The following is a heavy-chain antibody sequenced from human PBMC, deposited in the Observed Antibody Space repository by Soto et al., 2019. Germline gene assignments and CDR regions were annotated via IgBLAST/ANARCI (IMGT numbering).Heavy chain of an antibody. CDR2: IIPILGIA. Sequence: SVKVSCKASGGTFSSYTISWVRQAPGQGLEWMGRIIPILGIANYAQKFQGRVTITADKSTSTAYMELRSLRSDDTAVYYCARAYSSSWYGFYFDYWGQGTLVTVS. V-gene: IGHV1-69*02. D-gene: IGHD6-13*01. CDR3: ARAYSSSWYGFYFDY. CDR1: GGTFSSYT. J-gene: IGHJ4*02.